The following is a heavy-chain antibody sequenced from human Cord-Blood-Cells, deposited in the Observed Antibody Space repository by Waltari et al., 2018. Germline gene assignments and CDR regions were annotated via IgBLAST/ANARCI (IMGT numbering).Heavy chain of an antibody. CDR2: IYYRWST. V-gene: IGHV4-39*07. J-gene: IGHJ1*01. Sequence: QLQLQESGPGLVKPSETLSLTCTVSGGSISSSSYYWGWIRQPPGKGLEGIGSIYYRWSTYYNPSLKSRITISVDTSKNQFSLKLSSVTAADTAVYYCARRGTYYYGSGSYYTAEYFQHWGQGTLVTVSS. CDR3: ARRGTYYYGSGSYYTAEYFQH. D-gene: IGHD3-10*01. CDR1: GGSISSSSYY.